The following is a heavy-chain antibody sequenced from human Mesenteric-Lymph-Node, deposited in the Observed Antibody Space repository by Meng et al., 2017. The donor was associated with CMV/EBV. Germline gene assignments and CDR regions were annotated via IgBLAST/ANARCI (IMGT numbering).Heavy chain of an antibody. CDR1: GYTFTGYY. CDR3: AREWGAIVATFSSLDY. Sequence: SGYTFTGYYMHWVRQAPGQGLEWMGRINPNSGGTNYAQKFQGRVTMTRDTSISTAYMELSRLRSDDTAVYYCAREWGAIVATFSSLDYWGQGTLVTVSS. CDR2: INPNSGGT. V-gene: IGHV1-2*06. J-gene: IGHJ4*02. D-gene: IGHD5-12*01.